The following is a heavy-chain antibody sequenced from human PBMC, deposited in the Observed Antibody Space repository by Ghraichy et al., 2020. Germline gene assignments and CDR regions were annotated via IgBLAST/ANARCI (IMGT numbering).Heavy chain of an antibody. V-gene: IGHV3-74*01. CDR1: GFTFSRYW. CDR3: IRTFYNSPDY. D-gene: IGHD3-10*01. Sequence: GGSLRLSCAASGFTFSRYWMHWVRQAPGKGLVWVSRITTDGSSTTYADSVKGRFTISRDNSKNTLFLQMNSLRAEDTAVYYCIRTFYNSPDYWGQGTLVTVSS. CDR2: ITTDGSST. J-gene: IGHJ4*02.